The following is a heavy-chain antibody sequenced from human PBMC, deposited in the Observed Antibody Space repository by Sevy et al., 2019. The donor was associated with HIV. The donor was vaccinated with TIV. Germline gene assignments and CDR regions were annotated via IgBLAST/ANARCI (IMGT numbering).Heavy chain of an antibody. CDR3: TTDSKKRGLSALLDY. J-gene: IGHJ4*02. V-gene: IGHV3-15*01. D-gene: IGHD3-10*01. Sequence: GGSLRLSCAASGFTFSNAWMSWVRQAPGKGLEWVGRIKSKTDGGTTDYAAHVTGRFTISRDDSKNTLYRQMNSLKTEDTAIYYGTTDSKKRGLSALLDYWGQGTLVTVSS. CDR1: GFTFSNAW. CDR2: IKSKTDGGTT.